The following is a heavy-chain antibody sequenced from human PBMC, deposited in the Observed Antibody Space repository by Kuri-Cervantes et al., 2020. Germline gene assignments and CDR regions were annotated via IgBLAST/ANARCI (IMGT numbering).Heavy chain of an antibody. CDR1: GFTFSSYG. Sequence: GGSLRLSCAASGFTFSSYGMHWVRQAPGKGLEWVAVIWYDGSNKYYADSVKGRFTISRDNSKNTLYLQMNSLRAEDTAVYYCARGLTDINQRSYYDSWAQGTLVTVSS. J-gene: IGHJ4*02. V-gene: IGHV3-33*01. D-gene: IGHD3-16*01. CDR3: ARGLTDINQRSYYDS. CDR2: IWYDGSNK.